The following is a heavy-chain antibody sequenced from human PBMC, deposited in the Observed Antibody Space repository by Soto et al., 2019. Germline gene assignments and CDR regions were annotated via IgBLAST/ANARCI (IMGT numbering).Heavy chain of an antibody. J-gene: IGHJ4*02. CDR1: GFTFSSYG. Sequence: QVQLMESGGGVVQPGRSLRLSCAASGFTFSSYGMHWVRQAPGKGLEWVAVISKDGSVKYYADSVKGRFTISRDNSQNTLYLQMNSLGAEDTAVYYCTGEVASGYWGQGTLVTVSS. V-gene: IGHV3-30*03. CDR2: ISKDGSVK. CDR3: TGEVASGY. D-gene: IGHD2-8*02.